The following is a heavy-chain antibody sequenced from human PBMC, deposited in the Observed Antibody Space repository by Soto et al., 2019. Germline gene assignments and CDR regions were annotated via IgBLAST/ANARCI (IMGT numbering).Heavy chain of an antibody. J-gene: IGHJ4*02. CDR2: IYYSGGV. Sequence: PSETLSLTXAVSGGSISTYSWSWIRQPPGKGLEWIGYIYYSGGVNYNPSLKSRITISVDTSKNQFSLKLSSVTAADTAVYYCARDLYGSGNPFDYWGQGILVTVSS. D-gene: IGHD3-10*01. CDR3: ARDLYGSGNPFDY. CDR1: GGSISTYS. V-gene: IGHV4-59*01.